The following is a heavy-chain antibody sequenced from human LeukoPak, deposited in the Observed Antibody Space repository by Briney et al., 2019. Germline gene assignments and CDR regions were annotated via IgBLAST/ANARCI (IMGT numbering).Heavy chain of an antibody. CDR1: GDTFSSYA. CDR3: AREACREVGLMWPRLGGQDCRYDH. J-gene: IGHJ4*02. Sequence: GASVKVSCKASGDTFSSYAINWVRQAPGQGPEWMGRITPFLGIANYPQKFQGRVTITADESPSTVYMELSSLRSEDTAVYYCAREACREVGLMWPRLGGQDCRYDHWGQGTLVTVSS. D-gene: IGHD3-16*01. CDR2: ITPFLGIA. V-gene: IGHV1-69*04.